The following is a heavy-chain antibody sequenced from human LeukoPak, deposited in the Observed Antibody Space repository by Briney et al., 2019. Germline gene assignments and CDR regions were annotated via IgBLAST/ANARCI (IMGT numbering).Heavy chain of an antibody. D-gene: IGHD3-22*01. CDR3: ARDTHYYDSSGYNMLGAFDI. Sequence: PSETLSLTCTVSGGSISRYYWSWIRQPPGKGLEWIGYIYYSGSTNYNPSLKSRVTISVDTSKNQFSLKLSSVTAADTAVYYCARDTHYYDSSGYNMLGAFDIWGQGTMVTVSS. J-gene: IGHJ3*02. CDR1: GGSISRYY. CDR2: IYYSGST. V-gene: IGHV4-59*01.